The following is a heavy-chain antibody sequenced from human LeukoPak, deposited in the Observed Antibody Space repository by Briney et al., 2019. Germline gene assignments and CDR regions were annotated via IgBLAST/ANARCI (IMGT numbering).Heavy chain of an antibody. CDR3: ARTEESHCSSTSCPFDP. CDR1: GGSFSGYY. J-gene: IGHJ5*02. CDR2: INHSGST. Sequence: SETLSLTCAVYGGSFSGYYWSWIRQPPGKGLEWIGEINHSGSTNYNPSLKSRVTISVDTSKNQFSLKLSSVTAADTAVYYCARTEESHCSSTSCPFDPWGQGTLVTVSS. D-gene: IGHD2-2*01. V-gene: IGHV4-34*01.